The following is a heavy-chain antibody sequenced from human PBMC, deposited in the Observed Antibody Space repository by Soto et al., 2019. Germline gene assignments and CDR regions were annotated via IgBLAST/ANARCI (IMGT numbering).Heavy chain of an antibody. CDR3: ARAYRINGWSDYFFDY. CDR1: GDSLSGGDYY. V-gene: IGHV4-30-4*08. D-gene: IGHD6-19*01. J-gene: IGHJ4*02. CDR2: IYYTGFT. Sequence: KTSETLSLTCTVSGDSLSGGDYYWSWIRQPPGKGLEWIGDIYYTGFTFYNPSLKSRLTIPLDSSKNQFFLRLNSVTAADTAVYFCARAYRINGWSDYFFDYWGQGTLVTVSS.